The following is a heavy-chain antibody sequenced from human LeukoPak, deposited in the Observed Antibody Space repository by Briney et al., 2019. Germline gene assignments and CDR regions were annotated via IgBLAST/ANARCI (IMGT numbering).Heavy chain of an antibody. CDR1: GFTFSSYA. J-gene: IGHJ3*01. D-gene: IGHD3-16*02. CDR2: ISYDAYRE. V-gene: IGHV3-30-3*01. Sequence: PGRSLRLSCAASGFTFSSYAMHWVRQAPGKGLEWVAVISYDAYREYHADSVKGRFTISRDNSKNTLYLQMNGLRAEDTAIYYCARDIELSTWGLGTMVTVSS. CDR3: ARDIELST.